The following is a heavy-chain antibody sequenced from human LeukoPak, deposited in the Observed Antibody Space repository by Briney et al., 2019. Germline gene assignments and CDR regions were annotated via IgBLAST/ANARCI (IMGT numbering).Heavy chain of an antibody. D-gene: IGHD3-9*01. J-gene: IGHJ4*02. CDR3: AKVLRYFDWLLSPFDY. CDR2: ISYDGSNK. Sequence: PGRSLRLSCAASGFTFSSYGMHWVRQAPGKGLEWVAVISYDGSNKYYADSVKGRFTISRDNSKNTLYLQMNSLRAEDTAVYYCAKVLRYFDWLLSPFDYWGQGTLVTVSS. CDR1: GFTFSSYG. V-gene: IGHV3-30*18.